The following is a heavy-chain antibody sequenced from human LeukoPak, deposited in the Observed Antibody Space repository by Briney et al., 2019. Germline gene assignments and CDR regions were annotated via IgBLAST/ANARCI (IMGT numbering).Heavy chain of an antibody. Sequence: GGSLRLSCATSGFNFDRYTIHCVRQAPGKGLEWVSLAGWAGGTTFYSDSVRGRFTISRDSGRKSVYLQMNSLTTDDTAFYFCAKELDTMFFDYWGQGALVTVSS. J-gene: IGHJ4*02. CDR1: GFNFDRYT. CDR3: AKELDTMFFDY. CDR2: AGWAGGTT. D-gene: IGHD3-10*02. V-gene: IGHV3-43*01.